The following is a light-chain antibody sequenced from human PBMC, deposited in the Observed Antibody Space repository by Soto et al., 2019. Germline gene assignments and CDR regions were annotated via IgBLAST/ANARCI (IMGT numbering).Light chain of an antibody. V-gene: IGLV2-14*01. Sequence: QSVLAQPASVSGSPGQSITISCTGTSSDVGAYNYVSWYQQHPAKVPKLMIYDVSNRPSGVSDRFSGSKSGNTVSLTISGLQAEDEADYYCYSYTSSSTYVFGTGTKVT. CDR3: YSYTSSSTYV. CDR2: DVS. J-gene: IGLJ1*01. CDR1: SSDVGAYNY.